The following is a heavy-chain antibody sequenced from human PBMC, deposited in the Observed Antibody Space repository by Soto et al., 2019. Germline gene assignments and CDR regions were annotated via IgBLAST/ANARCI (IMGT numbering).Heavy chain of an antibody. CDR3: ARYGSGSYYNFFSTEIDY. CDR2: IYYSGST. CDR1: GGSISSSRYY. J-gene: IGHJ4*02. D-gene: IGHD3-10*01. Sequence: QLQLQESGPGLVKPSETLSLTCTVSGGSISSSRYYWGWIRQPPGKGLEWIGSIYYSGSTYYNPSLKSRVTISVDTSKNQFSLKLSSVTAADTAVYYCARYGSGSYYNFFSTEIDYWGQGTLVTVSS. V-gene: IGHV4-39*01.